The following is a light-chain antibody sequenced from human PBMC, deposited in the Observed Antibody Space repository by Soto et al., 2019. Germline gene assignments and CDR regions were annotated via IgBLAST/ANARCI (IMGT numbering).Light chain of an antibody. V-gene: IGKV3-15*01. CDR2: GTS. CDR3: QQYYNWPYT. Sequence: EIVMTQSPATLSVSPGEGATLSCRASQSVTSNLAWYQQQPGQAPRLLIYGTSTRATGIPARLSGSGSGTEFTLTISSQQSEDFAVYYCQQYYNWPYTFGQGTKLEIK. CDR1: QSVTSN. J-gene: IGKJ2*01.